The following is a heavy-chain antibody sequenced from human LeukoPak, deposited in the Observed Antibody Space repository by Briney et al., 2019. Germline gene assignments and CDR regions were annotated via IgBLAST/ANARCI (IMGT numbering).Heavy chain of an antibody. J-gene: IGHJ6*03. D-gene: IGHD3-3*01. CDR1: GFSFSSFG. CDR3: AREGCYYDSGSRPEPCYNYYMAV. CDR2: ISSSGRGI. V-gene: IGHV3-48*01. Sequence: GGSLRLSWAASGFSFSSFGFNWVRQAPGKGLDWFSYISSSGRGIYYADSVRGRFTVSRENARNSVFLEMSSLRAEDTAVYYCAREGCYYDSGSRPEPCYNYYMAVWGKGTTVTVSS.